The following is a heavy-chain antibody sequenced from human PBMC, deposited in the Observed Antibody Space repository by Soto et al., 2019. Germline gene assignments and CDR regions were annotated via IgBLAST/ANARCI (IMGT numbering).Heavy chain of an antibody. CDR1: GFTFSRYA. CDR2: ISGRGGRT. Sequence: EVQVLESGGGLVQPGGSLRLSCAASGFTFSRYAMSWVRQAPGKGLEWVSGISGRGGRTYYADSVRGRFTISRDNSRNTVYLQMNGLRAEDTAVYYCAKDWGDTSGYYYAYFDYWGHGTLVTVSS. D-gene: IGHD3-22*01. J-gene: IGHJ4*01. CDR3: AKDWGDTSGYYYAYFDY. V-gene: IGHV3-23*01.